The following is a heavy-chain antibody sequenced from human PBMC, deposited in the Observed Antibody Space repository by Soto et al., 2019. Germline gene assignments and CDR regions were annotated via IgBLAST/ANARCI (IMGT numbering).Heavy chain of an antibody. J-gene: IGHJ5*02. Sequence: QVQLVQSGAEVKKPGSSVKVPCKVSGGTFSSYTITWVRQAPRQGLEWMGRIVPILDKTNYAPEFQGRLTITADKSSTTAFMELSGLRFEDSAIYYCARAVSIQVPAPLGSWGQGTLVTVSS. CDR2: IVPILDKT. D-gene: IGHD2-2*01. CDR1: GGTFSSYT. V-gene: IGHV1-69*08. CDR3: ARAVSIQVPAPLGS.